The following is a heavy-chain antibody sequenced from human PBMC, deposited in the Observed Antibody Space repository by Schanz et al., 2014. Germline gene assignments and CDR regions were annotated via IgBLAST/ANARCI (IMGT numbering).Heavy chain of an antibody. D-gene: IGHD3-10*01. CDR1: GFTVDSNY. J-gene: IGHJ3*02. Sequence: EVKLVESGGAVVRPGGSLRLSCAASGFTVDSNYMSWVRQAPGKGLEWVSIIYPDGSTNYGDSMKGRFTVSRDEWKNTLYLQMNSLRGEDSAVYYCARPSGSYFWAFDIWGQGTMVTV. CDR3: ARPSGSYFWAFDI. V-gene: IGHV3-66*01. CDR2: IYPDGST.